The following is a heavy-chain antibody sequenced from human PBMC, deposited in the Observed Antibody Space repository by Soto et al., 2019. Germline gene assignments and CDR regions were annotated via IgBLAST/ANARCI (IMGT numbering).Heavy chain of an antibody. J-gene: IGHJ4*02. Sequence: QVQLQESGPGLVKPSETLSLTCTVSGGSFSSYYWSWIRQPPGKGLEWIGYIYYSGNTNYNPSLNSRVTRSADTSNNQFSPKLSAVTAANTVVYNCARAPAPVYSSSWYYFDYWGQGTLGTVSS. CDR2: IYYSGNT. D-gene: IGHD6-13*01. CDR3: ARAPAPVYSSSWYYFDY. V-gene: IGHV4-59*12. CDR1: GGSFSSYY.